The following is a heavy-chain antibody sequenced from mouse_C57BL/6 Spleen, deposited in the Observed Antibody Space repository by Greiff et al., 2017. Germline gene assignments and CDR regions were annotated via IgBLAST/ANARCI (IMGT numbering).Heavy chain of an antibody. CDR1: GYTFTSYW. Sequence: VQLQQPGAELVKPGASVKMSFKASGYTFTSYWITWVKQRPGQGLEWIGDIYPGSGSTNYNEKFKSKATLTVDTSSSTAYMQLSSLTSEDSAVYYCARYYYGSSPYFDYWGQGTTLTVSS. CDR2: IYPGSGST. J-gene: IGHJ2*01. V-gene: IGHV1-55*01. D-gene: IGHD1-1*01. CDR3: ARYYYGSSPYFDY.